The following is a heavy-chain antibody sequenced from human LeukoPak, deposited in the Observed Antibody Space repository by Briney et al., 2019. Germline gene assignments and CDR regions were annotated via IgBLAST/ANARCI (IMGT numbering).Heavy chain of an antibody. V-gene: IGHV3-66*01. Sequence: GGSLRLSCAASGSTVSSNYMSWVRQAPGKGLEWVSVIYSGGSTYYADSVKGRFTISRDNSKNTLYLQMNSLRAEDTAVYYCARGSGYALYYFDYWGQGTLVTVSS. CDR3: ARGSGYALYYFDY. CDR2: IYSGGST. CDR1: GSTVSSNY. J-gene: IGHJ4*02. D-gene: IGHD5-12*01.